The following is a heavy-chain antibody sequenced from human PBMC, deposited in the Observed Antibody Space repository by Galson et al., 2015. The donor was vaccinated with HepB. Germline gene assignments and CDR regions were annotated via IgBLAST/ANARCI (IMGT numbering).Heavy chain of an antibody. CDR1: GFTFSSYG. V-gene: IGHV3-30*18. Sequence: SLRLSCAASGFTFSSYGMHWVRQAPGKGLEWVAVISYDGSNKYYADSVKGRFTISRDNSKNTLYLQMNSLRAEDTAVYYCAKVRAYYYDSSGYSPDAFDIWGQGTMVTVSS. J-gene: IGHJ3*02. CDR2: ISYDGSNK. CDR3: AKVRAYYYDSSGYSPDAFDI. D-gene: IGHD3-22*01.